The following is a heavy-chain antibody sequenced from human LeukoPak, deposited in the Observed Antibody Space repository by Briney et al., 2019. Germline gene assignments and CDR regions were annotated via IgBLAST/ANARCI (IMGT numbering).Heavy chain of an antibody. J-gene: IGHJ4*02. CDR1: GDSISSSSYY. CDR3: ARGGEDNWNRVVFDY. D-gene: IGHD1-20*01. CDR2: IYYSGST. Sequence: SETLSLTCTVSGDSISSSSYYWGWIRQPPGKGLEWIGSIYYSGSTYYNPSLKSRVTISVDTSKNQFSLKLSSVTAADTAKYYCARGGEDNWNRVVFDYWGQGTLVTVSS. V-gene: IGHV4-39*07.